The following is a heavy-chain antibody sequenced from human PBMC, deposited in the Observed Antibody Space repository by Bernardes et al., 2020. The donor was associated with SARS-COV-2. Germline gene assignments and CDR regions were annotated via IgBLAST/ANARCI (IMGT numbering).Heavy chain of an antibody. CDR1: GFTFSRYW. V-gene: IGHV3-7*01. Sequence: GSLRLSCAASGFTFSRYWMSWVRQAPGKGLEWVANIKQDGSEIYYVDSVKGRFTISRDNARNSLFLQMNSLRAEDTAVYHCARVGDYDFWSGYIAWFDPWGQGTLVTVSS. D-gene: IGHD3-3*01. CDR2: IKQDGSEI. CDR3: ARVGDYDFWSGYIAWFDP. J-gene: IGHJ5*02.